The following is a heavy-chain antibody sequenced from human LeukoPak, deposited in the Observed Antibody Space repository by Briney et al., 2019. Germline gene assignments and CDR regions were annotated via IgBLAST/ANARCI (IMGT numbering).Heavy chain of an antibody. D-gene: IGHD3/OR15-3a*01. V-gene: IGHV3-23*01. Sequence: GGSLRLSCAASGFTFSTYAMTWVRQAPGKGLEWVSAISGNGDKTYYTNSVRGRFTISRDNSKNTLYLQMNSLRAEDTAVYYCANSDFNYFDYWGQGTLVTVSS. CDR2: ISGNGDKT. CDR1: GFTFSTYA. CDR3: ANSDFNYFDY. J-gene: IGHJ4*02.